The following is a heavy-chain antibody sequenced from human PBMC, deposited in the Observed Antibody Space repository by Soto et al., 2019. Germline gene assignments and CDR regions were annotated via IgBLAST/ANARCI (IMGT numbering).Heavy chain of an antibody. V-gene: IGHV1-18*01. CDR3: ARDSSSPHCYSYFGMHV. CDR1: GYTFTSYG. J-gene: IGHJ6*02. D-gene: IGHD6-6*01. Sequence: ASVKVSCKASGYTFTSYGISWVRQAPGQGLEWMGWISAYNGNTNYAQKLQGRVTMTTDTSTSTAYMELRSLRSDDTAVYYCARDSSSPHCYSYFGMHVWGQATTVTVP. CDR2: ISAYNGNT.